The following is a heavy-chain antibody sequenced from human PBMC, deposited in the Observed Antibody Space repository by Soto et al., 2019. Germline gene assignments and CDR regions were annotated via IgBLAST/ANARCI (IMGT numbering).Heavy chain of an antibody. V-gene: IGHV3-11*06. J-gene: IGHJ3*02. CDR3: ARDIGGDYGGNPDFDAFDI. CDR1: GFTFSDYY. D-gene: IGHD4-17*01. Sequence: GGSLRLSCAASGFTFSDYYMSWIRQAPGKGLEWVSYISSSSSYTNYVDSVKGRFTISRDNAKNSLYLQMNSLRAEDTAVYYCARDIGGDYGGNPDFDAFDIWGQGTMVTVSS. CDR2: ISSSSSYT.